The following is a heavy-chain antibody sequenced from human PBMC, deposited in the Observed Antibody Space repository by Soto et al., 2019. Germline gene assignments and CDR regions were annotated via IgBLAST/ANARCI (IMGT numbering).Heavy chain of an antibody. D-gene: IGHD3-10*01. CDR1: GFTVSSNY. CDR2: IYSGGST. V-gene: IGHV3-66*01. J-gene: IGHJ6*03. Sequence: GGSLRLSCAASGFTVSSNYMSWVRQAPGKGLEWVSVIYSGGSTYYADSVKGRFTISRDNSKNTLYLQMNSLRAEDTAVYYCARCHGSGSYYMPGYYYYYYMDVWGKGTTVTVSS. CDR3: ARCHGSGSYYMPGYYYYYYMDV.